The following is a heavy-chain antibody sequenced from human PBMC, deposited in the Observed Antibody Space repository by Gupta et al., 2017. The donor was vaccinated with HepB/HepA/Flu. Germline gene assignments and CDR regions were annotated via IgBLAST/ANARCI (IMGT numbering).Heavy chain of an antibody. V-gene: IGHV3-21*01. CDR2: ISSSSSYI. Sequence: EVQLVESGGGLVKPGGSLRLSCAASGFTFSSYSMNWVRQAPGKGLEWVSSISSSSSYIYYADSVKGRFTISRDNAKNSLYLQMNSLRAEDTAVYYCARDSQYQLLLWRLGDGGAGSWGQGTLVTVSS. CDR3: ARDSQYQLLLWRLGDGGAGS. CDR1: GFTFSSYS. D-gene: IGHD2-2*01. J-gene: IGHJ5*02.